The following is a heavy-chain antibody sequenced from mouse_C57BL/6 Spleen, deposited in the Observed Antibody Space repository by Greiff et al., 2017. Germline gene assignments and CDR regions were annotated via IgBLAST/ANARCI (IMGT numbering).Heavy chain of an antibody. CDR3: VRQTLGYFDY. J-gene: IGHJ2*01. D-gene: IGHD4-1*01. V-gene: IGHV10-1*01. CDR1: GFSFNTYA. Sequence: GGGLVQPKGSLKLSCAASGFSFNTYAMNWVRQAPGKGLEWVARIRSKSNNYATYYADSVKDRFTISRDDSESMLYLQMNNLKTEDTAMYYCVRQTLGYFDYWGQGTTLTVSS. CDR2: IRSKSNNYAT.